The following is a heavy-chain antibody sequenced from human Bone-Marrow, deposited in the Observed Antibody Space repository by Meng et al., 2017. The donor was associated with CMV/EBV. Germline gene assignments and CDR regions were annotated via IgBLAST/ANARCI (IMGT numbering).Heavy chain of an antibody. J-gene: IGHJ3*02. Sequence: SQTLSLTCAVSGGSFSGYYWSWIRQSPGRGLEWIGEINHSGSTNYNPSLKSRVTISVDTSKNQFSLKLSSVTAADTAVYYCARGRCSSTSCYKGVIRAFDIWGQGTMVTVSS. V-gene: IGHV4-34*01. D-gene: IGHD2-2*02. CDR2: INHSGST. CDR1: GGSFSGYY. CDR3: ARGRCSSTSCYKGVIRAFDI.